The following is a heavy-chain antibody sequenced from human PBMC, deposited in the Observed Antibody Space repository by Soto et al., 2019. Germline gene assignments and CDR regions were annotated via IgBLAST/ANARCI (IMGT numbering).Heavy chain of an antibody. CDR2: ISLYSDGT. J-gene: IGHJ5*02. V-gene: IGHV1-18*04. CDR1: GGTFGSDA. Sequence: ASVKVSCKASGGTFGSDAITWVRQAPGQPLEWLGWISLYSDGTNYAQKFQGRVSMTTDTSTTTAYMELRSLRSDDTAVYYCARVVPGAEAWFGPWGQGTLVTVSS. D-gene: IGHD2-2*01. CDR3: ARVVPGAEAWFGP.